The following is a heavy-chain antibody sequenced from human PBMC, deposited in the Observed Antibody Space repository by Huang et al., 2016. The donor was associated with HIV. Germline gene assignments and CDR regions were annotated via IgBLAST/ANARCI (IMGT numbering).Heavy chain of an antibody. CDR3: ARHCPLQYRDLWTGFSYYFDF. D-gene: IGHD3-3*01. J-gene: IGHJ4*02. Sequence: QLHLQESGPGLVKPSETLSLICTVSGGSISNNDYYWGWIRQSPGKGLAGIGSVSKSGTPSYNPSLKSRVTISMDMSKNEFSLRLRSLSAADSSIYYCARHCPLQYRDLWTGFSYYFDFWGQGSPVTVSS. CDR1: GGSISNNDYY. CDR2: VSKSGTP. V-gene: IGHV4-39*01.